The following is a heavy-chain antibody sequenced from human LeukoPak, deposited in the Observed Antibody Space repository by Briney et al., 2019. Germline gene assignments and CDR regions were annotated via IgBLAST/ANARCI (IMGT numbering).Heavy chain of an antibody. CDR3: ARGGHSSFDY. V-gene: IGHV3-74*01. CDR2: ITSDGSNI. CDR1: GLTFSNFW. J-gene: IGHJ4*02. D-gene: IGHD3-16*01. Sequence: PGGSLRLSCAASGLTFSNFWPHWVRQAPGKGLEWVSRITSDGSNINYADSVQGRFTISRDNAKNTLYLQMNSLRAEDTAVYYCARGGHSSFDYWGQGALVTVSS.